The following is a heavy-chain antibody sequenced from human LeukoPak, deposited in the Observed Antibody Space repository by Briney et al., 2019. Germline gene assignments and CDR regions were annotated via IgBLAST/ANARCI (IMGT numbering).Heavy chain of an antibody. D-gene: IGHD5-18*01. J-gene: IGHJ6*04. CDR1: GYSFTSYW. V-gene: IGHV5-51*01. CDR2: IYPGDSDT. Sequence: GESLKISCKGSGYSFTSYWIGWVRQMPGKGLEWMGIIYPGDSDTRYSPSFQGQVTISADKSISTAYLQWSSLKASDTAMYYCARRGYSYGLGYYYYGMDVWGKGTTVTVPS. CDR3: ARRGYSYGLGYYYYGMDV.